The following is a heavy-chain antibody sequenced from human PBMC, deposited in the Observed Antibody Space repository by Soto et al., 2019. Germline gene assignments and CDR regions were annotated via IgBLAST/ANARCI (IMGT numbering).Heavy chain of an antibody. V-gene: IGHV1-2*04. D-gene: IGHD6-13*01. CDR2: INPNSGGT. CDR3: ARATKQQLVVGDAFDI. Sequence: VASVKVSCKASGYTFTGYYMHWVRQAPGQGLEWMGWINPNSGGTNYAQKFQGWVTMTRDTSISTAYMELSRLRSDDTAVYYCARATKQQLVVGDAFDIWGQGTMVSVSS. J-gene: IGHJ3*02. CDR1: GYTFTGYY.